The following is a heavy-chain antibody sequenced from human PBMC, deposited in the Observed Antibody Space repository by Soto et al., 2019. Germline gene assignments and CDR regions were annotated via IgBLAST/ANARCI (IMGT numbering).Heavy chain of an antibody. V-gene: IGHV3-33*01. CDR2: IWNDGSNQ. CDR1: GFSFSTYG. CDR3: ARERDGGWSWDY. J-gene: IGHJ4*02. D-gene: IGHD6-19*01. Sequence: QVQLVESGGGVVQPGRSLRLSCAVSGFSFSTYGMHWVRQAPGKGLEWVAVIWNDGSNQYYADSVKGRFTISRDNSKNMLFLQMNSLRAEDTAVYYCARERDGGWSWDYWGRGTLVTVSS.